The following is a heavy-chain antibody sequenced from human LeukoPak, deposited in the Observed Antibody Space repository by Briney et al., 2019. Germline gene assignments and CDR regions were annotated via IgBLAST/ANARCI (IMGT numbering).Heavy chain of an antibody. CDR3: ATISGYYYFYYYMDV. CDR1: GGSIRSTSYY. D-gene: IGHD3-22*01. Sequence: SETLSLTCTVSGGSIRSTSYYWGWIRQPPGKGLEWIGSIYYSGSTNYNPSLKSRVTISIDTYKNQFSLKLSSVTAADPAVYYCATISGYYYFYYYMDVWGKGTTVTVSS. J-gene: IGHJ6*03. CDR2: IYYSGST. V-gene: IGHV4-39*07.